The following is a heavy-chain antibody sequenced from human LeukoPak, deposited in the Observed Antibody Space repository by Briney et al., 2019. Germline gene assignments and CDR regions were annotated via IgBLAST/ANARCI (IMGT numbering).Heavy chain of an antibody. CDR3: ARHCGGDCVHAFDI. V-gene: IGHV4-39*01. CDR2: ISYSGNT. CDR1: GRSISSSRSY. D-gene: IGHD2-21*02. J-gene: IGHJ3*02. Sequence: SETLSLTCTVSGRSISSSRSYWGWIRQPPGTGLEWIGTISYSGNTYYNPSLKSRVTISVDTSKNQFSLRLSSVTAADTAVHYCARHCGGDCVHAFDIWGQGTMVTVSS.